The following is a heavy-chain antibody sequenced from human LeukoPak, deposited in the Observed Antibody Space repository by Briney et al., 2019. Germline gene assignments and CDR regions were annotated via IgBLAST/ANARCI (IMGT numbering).Heavy chain of an antibody. CDR2: ISSSGSTI. CDR1: GFTFSSYE. V-gene: IGHV3-48*03. CDR3: ARTAGSGWYPFDF. D-gene: IGHD6-19*01. Sequence: GGSLRLSCAASGFTFSSYEMNWVRQAPGKGLEWVSYISSSGSTIYYAGSVKGRFTISRDNAKNSLYLQMNSLRAEDTAVYYCARTAGSGWYPFDFWGQGTLVTVSS. J-gene: IGHJ4*02.